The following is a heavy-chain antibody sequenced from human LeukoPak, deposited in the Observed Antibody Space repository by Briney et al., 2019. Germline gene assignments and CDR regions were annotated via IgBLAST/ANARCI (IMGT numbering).Heavy chain of an antibody. Sequence: TGGSLRLSCVASGFTLSCCGMHWVRQAPGKGLEWVAFIRYDGSNEYYADSVKGRFTISRDNSKNTLYLQMNSLRVEDTAVYYFAKDGDDCIEHWGQGTLVTVSS. D-gene: IGHD3-22*01. J-gene: IGHJ5*02. V-gene: IGHV3-30*02. CDR3: AKDGDDCIEH. CDR1: GFTLSCCG. CDR2: IRYDGSNE.